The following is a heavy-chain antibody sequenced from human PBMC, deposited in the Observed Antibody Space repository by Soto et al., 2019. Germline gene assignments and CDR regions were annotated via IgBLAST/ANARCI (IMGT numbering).Heavy chain of an antibody. D-gene: IGHD3-9*01. CDR2: ISRSGDST. CDR1: GFTFSSYA. V-gene: IGHV3-23*01. J-gene: IGHJ4*02. CDR3: ARVFDTYYFDS. Sequence: GGSLRLSCAASGFTFSSYAMSWVRQAPGKGLEWVSAISRSGDSTYYADSVTGRFTISRDNSKSTLSLQLNSLRAEDTAVYYCARVFDTYYFDSWGQGNMVTVSS.